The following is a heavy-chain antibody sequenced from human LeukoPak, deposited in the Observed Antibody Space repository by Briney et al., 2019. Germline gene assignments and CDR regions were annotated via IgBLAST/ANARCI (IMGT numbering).Heavy chain of an antibody. Sequence: SETLSLTCAVYGGSFSGYYWSWIRQPPGKGLEWIGEINHSGSTNYNPSLKSRVTISVDTSKNPFSLKLSSVTAADTAVYYCARVIAYYDYMDVWGKETTVTVS. J-gene: IGHJ6*03. CDR3: ARVIAYYDYMDV. D-gene: IGHD2/OR15-2a*01. CDR2: INHSGST. V-gene: IGHV4-34*01. CDR1: GGSFSGYY.